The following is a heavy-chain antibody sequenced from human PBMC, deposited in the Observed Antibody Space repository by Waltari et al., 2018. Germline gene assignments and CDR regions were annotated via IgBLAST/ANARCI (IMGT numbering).Heavy chain of an antibody. CDR1: GFTFSSYA. CDR3: AKDATGYSSGWYDP. J-gene: IGHJ5*02. Sequence: EVQLLESGGGLVQPGGSLRLSCAASGFTFSSYAMSWVRQAPGKGLEWVSAMSGSGGSTYYADSVQGRFTISRDNSKNTLYLQMNSLRAEDTAVYYCAKDATGYSSGWYDPWGQGTLVTVSS. D-gene: IGHD6-19*01. V-gene: IGHV3-23*01. CDR2: MSGSGGST.